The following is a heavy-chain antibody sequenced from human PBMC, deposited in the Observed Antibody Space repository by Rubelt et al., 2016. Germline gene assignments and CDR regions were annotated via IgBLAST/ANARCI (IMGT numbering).Heavy chain of an antibody. CDR3: AREAAAGTWGFDY. D-gene: IGHD6-13*01. Sequence: EVQLVESGGVVVQPGGSLRLSCATSGFTFDDFTLHWVRQAPGKGLEWVANIKQDGSEKYYVDSVKGRFTISRDNAKNSMFLQMNSLRVEDTAMYYCAREAAAGTWGFDYWGQGTLVTVSS. CDR2: IKQDGSEK. J-gene: IGHJ4*02. CDR1: GFTFDDFT. V-gene: IGHV3-7*01.